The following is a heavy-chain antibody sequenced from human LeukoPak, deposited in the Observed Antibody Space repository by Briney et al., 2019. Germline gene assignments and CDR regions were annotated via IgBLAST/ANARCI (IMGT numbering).Heavy chain of an antibody. Sequence: TGGSLRLSCAASGFTFRTYYMNWVRQTPGKGLEWVSYISPSSGAIHYADSVKGRFTISRDNAKNSLSLQMNSLGAEDTAVYYCARAIDDYYYYYYMDVWGKGTTATVSS. J-gene: IGHJ6*03. CDR2: ISPSSGAI. CDR3: ARAIDDYYYYYYMDV. CDR1: GFTFRTYY. V-gene: IGHV3-48*01.